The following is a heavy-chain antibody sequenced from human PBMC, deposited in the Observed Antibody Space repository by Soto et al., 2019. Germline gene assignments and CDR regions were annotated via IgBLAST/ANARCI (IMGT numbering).Heavy chain of an antibody. J-gene: IGHJ6*02. Sequence: SETLSLTCAVSGDSINSVDYSWSWIRQPPGKGLEWIGYIYHGDTTYYNPSLTSRVTISVDLSKNHFSLKLGSVTAADTAVYYCAREGFVYKYYGMDVWGPGTTIT. D-gene: IGHD1-20*01. CDR3: AREGFVYKYYGMDV. V-gene: IGHV4-30-2*01. CDR2: IYHGDTT. CDR1: GDSINSVDYS.